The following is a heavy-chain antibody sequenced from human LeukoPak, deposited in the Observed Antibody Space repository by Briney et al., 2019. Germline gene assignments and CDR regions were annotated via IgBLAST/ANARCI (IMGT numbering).Heavy chain of an antibody. V-gene: IGHV3-48*03. J-gene: IGHJ4*02. CDR3: ARSFRGYLN. CDR1: GFTFSSHE. D-gene: IGHD5-12*01. CDR2: ISSSGTTV. Sequence: QPGGSLRLSCVASGFTFSSHEMNWVRQAPGKGLEWVSYISSSGTTVFYADSVRGRFTISRDNAKNSLYLQMNSLRAEDTAVYYCARSFRGYLNWGQGTLVTVSS.